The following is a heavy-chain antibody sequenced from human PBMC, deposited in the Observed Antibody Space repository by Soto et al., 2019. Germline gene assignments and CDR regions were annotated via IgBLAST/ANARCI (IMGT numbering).Heavy chain of an antibody. Sequence: GGSLRLSCAASGFTFSSYAMSWVRQAPGKGLEWVSAISGSGGSTYYGDSGQGRFTISRDNSKNTLYLQMNSLSAEDTAVYYGANDLELAEDYDSIWGSYRWGDAFDIWGQGTMVTVSS. J-gene: IGHJ3*02. CDR2: ISGSGGST. V-gene: IGHV3-23*01. CDR1: GFTFSSYA. CDR3: ANDLELAEDYDSIWGSYRWGDAFDI. D-gene: IGHD3-16*02.